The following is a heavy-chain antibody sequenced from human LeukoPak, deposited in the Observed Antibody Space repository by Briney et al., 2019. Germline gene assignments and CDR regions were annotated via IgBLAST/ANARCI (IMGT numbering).Heavy chain of an antibody. CDR3: ARGTRSRKFDY. Sequence: SETLPLTCAVYGGSFSGYYWSWIRQPPGKGLEWIGEINHSGSTNYNPSLKSRVTISVDTSKNQFSLKLSSVTAADTAVHYCARGTRSRKFDYWGQGTLVTVSS. V-gene: IGHV4-34*01. J-gene: IGHJ4*02. CDR2: INHSGST. CDR1: GGSFSGYY.